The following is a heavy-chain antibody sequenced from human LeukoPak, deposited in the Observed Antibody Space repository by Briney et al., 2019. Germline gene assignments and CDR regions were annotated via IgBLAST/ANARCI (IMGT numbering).Heavy chain of an antibody. D-gene: IGHD4-17*01. V-gene: IGHV4-34*01. CDR1: GGSFSGYY. CDR3: ARTTVIPPRWFDP. Sequence: PSETLSLTCAVYGGSFSGYYWSWIRQPPGKGLEWIGEINHSGSTNYNPSLKSRVTISVDTSKNQFSLKLSSVTAADTAVYYCARTTVIPPRWFDPWGQGTLVTVSS. J-gene: IGHJ5*02. CDR2: INHSGST.